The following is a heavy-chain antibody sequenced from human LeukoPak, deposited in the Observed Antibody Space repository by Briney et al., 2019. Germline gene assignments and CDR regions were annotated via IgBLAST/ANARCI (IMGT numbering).Heavy chain of an antibody. CDR1: GGTFSSYA. J-gene: IGHJ3*02. Sequence: ASVKVSCKASGGTFSSYAISWVRQAPGQGLEWLGGIIPIFGTANYAQKFQGRVTITADESTSTAYMELSSLRSEDTAVYYCARDKGTDLEAFDIWGQGTMVTVSS. V-gene: IGHV1-69*13. D-gene: IGHD1-1*01. CDR2: IIPIFGTA. CDR3: ARDKGTDLEAFDI.